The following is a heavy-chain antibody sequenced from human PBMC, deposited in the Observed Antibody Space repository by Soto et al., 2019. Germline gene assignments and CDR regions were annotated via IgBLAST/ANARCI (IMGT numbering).Heavy chain of an antibody. CDR1: GFTFSTYG. CDR2: ISYDGSSK. CDR3: AKGANYFDC. Sequence: QVQLVESGGGVVQPGRSLRLSCAASGFTFSTYGMQWVRQAPGKGLEWVAVISYDGSSKNYADSVKGRFTISRDNSKNTLYLQMNSLRAEDTAVYYCAKGANYFDCWGQGTLVTVSS. J-gene: IGHJ4*02. V-gene: IGHV3-30*18.